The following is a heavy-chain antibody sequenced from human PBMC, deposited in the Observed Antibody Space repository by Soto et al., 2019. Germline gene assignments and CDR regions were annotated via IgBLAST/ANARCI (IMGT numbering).Heavy chain of an antibody. CDR2: INPKFGDT. CDR1: GYTFTAYD. CDR3: ARNMDYYYGRGSGNGHGV. V-gene: IGHV1-2*02. D-gene: IGHD3-10*02. Sequence: QVRLVQSGAEVKEPGDSVRVSCEASGYTFTAYDIHWVRQAPGQGLEWMGWINPKFGDTGYAQDFQGRVSMTSDMSISTVYMELSRLTSDDTAIYYCARNMDYYYGRGSGNGHGVWGQGTTVSLFS. J-gene: IGHJ6*02.